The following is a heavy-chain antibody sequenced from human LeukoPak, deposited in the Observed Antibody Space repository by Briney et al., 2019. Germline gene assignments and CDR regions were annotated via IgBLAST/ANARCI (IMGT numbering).Heavy chain of an antibody. Sequence: SETLSLTCTVSGGSISSSSYYWGWIRQPPGKGLEWIGEIFHSGTTNYKSSLKSRVTMSVDKSKNQFSLELTSVTAADTAVYYCARGRLPIDYWGQGTLVTVSS. CDR1: GGSISSSSYY. CDR3: ARGRLPIDY. J-gene: IGHJ4*02. D-gene: IGHD6-25*01. V-gene: IGHV4-39*07. CDR2: IFHSGTT.